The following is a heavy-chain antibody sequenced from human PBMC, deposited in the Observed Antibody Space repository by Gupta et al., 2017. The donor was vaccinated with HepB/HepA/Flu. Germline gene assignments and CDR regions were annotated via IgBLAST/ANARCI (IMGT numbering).Heavy chain of an antibody. CDR1: GFSFSNEW. Sequence: EVQLVESGGDLVKPGGSLRLSCAASGFSFSNEWMTWFRQAPGKGLEWVGHIKTKTDGGTTEYAAPVKGRFTISRDDSRNTVWLKMNSLKTEDTAIYYCSTDHWSWGRGTLVTVSS. V-gene: IGHV3-15*01. CDR2: IKTKTDGGTT. CDR3: STDHWS. J-gene: IGHJ5*02.